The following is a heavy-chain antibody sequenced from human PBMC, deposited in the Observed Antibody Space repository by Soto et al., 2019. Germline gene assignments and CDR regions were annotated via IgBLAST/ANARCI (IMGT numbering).Heavy chain of an antibody. D-gene: IGHD1-26*01. CDR3: ARDPFYSGSNLQVGYFDS. V-gene: IGHV1-18*01. J-gene: IGHJ4*02. CDR1: NYSFSSFG. CDR2: INPSNDNT. Sequence: GASVKVSCKASNYSFSSFGISWTRQAPGQGLEWMAWINPSNDNTNYAQGLQGRVTLTSDTSTSTAYMELRSLRSNDTAVYYCARDPFYSGSNLQVGYFDSWGQGTLVTVSS.